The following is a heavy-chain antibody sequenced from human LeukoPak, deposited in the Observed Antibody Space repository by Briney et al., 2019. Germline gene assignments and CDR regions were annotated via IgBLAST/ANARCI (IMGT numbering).Heavy chain of an antibody. D-gene: IGHD3-22*01. CDR3: ARGSHSCGYYYFLS. Sequence: SETLSLTCAVYGGSFSGYYWSWIRQPPGKGLEWIGEINHSGSTNYNPSLKSRVTISVDTSKNQFSLKLSSVTAADTAVYYCARGSHSCGYYYFLSWGQGTLVTVSS. J-gene: IGHJ5*02. CDR1: GGSFSGYY. CDR2: INHSGST. V-gene: IGHV4-34*01.